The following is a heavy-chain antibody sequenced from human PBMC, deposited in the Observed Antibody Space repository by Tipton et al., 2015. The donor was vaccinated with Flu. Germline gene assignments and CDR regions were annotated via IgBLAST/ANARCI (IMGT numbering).Heavy chain of an antibody. Sequence: SLRLSCAASGFTFDDYAMHWVRQAPGKGLEWVSGISWNSGSIGYADSVKGRFTISRDNAKNSLYLQMNSLRAEDTALYYCAKASSYSSSWADFDYWGQGTLVTVSS. CDR3: AKASSYSSSWADFDY. D-gene: IGHD6-13*01. CDR1: GFTFDDYA. CDR2: ISWNSGSI. J-gene: IGHJ4*02. V-gene: IGHV3-9*01.